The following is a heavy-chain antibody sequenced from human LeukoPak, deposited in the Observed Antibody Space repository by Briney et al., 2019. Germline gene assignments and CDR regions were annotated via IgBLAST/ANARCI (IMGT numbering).Heavy chain of an antibody. Sequence: GGSLRLSCAASGFTFSSYSMNWVRQAPGKGLEWVTSISSSSSYIYYADSVKGRFTISRDNAKNSLYLQMNSLRAEDTAVYYCLRVVRPQDAFDIWGQGTMVTVSS. J-gene: IGHJ3*02. CDR2: ISSSSSYI. CDR1: GFTFSSYS. CDR3: LRVVRPQDAFDI. V-gene: IGHV3-21*01. D-gene: IGHD2-2*01.